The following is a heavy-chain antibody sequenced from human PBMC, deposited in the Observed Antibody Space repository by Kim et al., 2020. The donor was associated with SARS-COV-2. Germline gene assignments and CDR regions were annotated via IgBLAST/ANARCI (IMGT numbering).Heavy chain of an antibody. J-gene: IGHJ4*02. V-gene: IGHV1-69*01. D-gene: IGHD3-10*01. Sequence: QKFQGSVTITADEATSTAYMELSSLRSDDTAVYYCAREDTMVRGVNNFDYWGQGTLVTVSS. CDR3: AREDTMVRGVNNFDY.